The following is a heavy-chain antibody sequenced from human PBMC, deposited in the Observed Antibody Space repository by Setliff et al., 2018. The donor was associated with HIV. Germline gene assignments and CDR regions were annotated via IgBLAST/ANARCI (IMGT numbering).Heavy chain of an antibody. Sequence: RGESLKISCQGSGYNFVDYSIAWVRQVPGKGLEWMGMVFPDDSDTRYSPSFQGQVSMSADKSINTAYLQWSSLKASDTAVYFCARGADYRDVWGQGTLVTVSS. D-gene: IGHD4-17*01. J-gene: IGHJ4*02. CDR2: VFPDDSDT. V-gene: IGHV5-51*01. CDR3: ARGADYRDV. CDR1: GYNFVDYS.